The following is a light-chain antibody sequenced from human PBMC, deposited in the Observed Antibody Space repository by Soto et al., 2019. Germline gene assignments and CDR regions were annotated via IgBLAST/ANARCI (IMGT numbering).Light chain of an antibody. CDR3: ASHTTINTRV. V-gene: IGLV2-14*03. J-gene: IGLJ1*01. CDR1: SSDVGAYDY. Sequence: QSVLTQPASVSGSPGQSIAISCTGTSSDVGAYDYVSWYQQHPDKAPKLIIYEVSHRPAGVSNRFSASKYVNTATLTISGLQTEDEADYYCASHTTINTRVFGTGTRSPS. CDR2: EVS.